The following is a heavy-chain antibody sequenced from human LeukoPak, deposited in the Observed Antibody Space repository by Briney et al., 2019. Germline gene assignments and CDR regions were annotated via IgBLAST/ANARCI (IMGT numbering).Heavy chain of an antibody. CDR1: GYIFTSYD. V-gene: IGHV1-8*01. CDR3: ARDGDSSGWYEVDY. J-gene: IGHJ4*02. Sequence: ASVKVSCKASGYIFTSYDINWVRQATGQGLEWMGWMNPNSGNTGYAQKFQGRVTITTDESTSTAYMELSSLRSEDTAVYYCARDGDSSGWYEVDYWGQGTLVTVSS. CDR2: MNPNSGNT. D-gene: IGHD6-13*01.